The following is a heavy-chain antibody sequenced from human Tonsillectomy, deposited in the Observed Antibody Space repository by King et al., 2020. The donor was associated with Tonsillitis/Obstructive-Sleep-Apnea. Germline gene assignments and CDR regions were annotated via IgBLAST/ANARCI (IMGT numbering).Heavy chain of an antibody. V-gene: IGHV1-18*01. CDR3: ARELGSSSLYEVNYYYYAMDV. CDR2: ISAYNGNT. J-gene: IGHJ6*02. Sequence: QLVQSGAEVKKPGASVKVSCKASGYTFTSYGITWVRQAPGQGLEWMGLISAYNGNTNYAQKLQGRVTMTTDTSTSTAYMELRSLRSDDTAVYYCARELGSSSLYEVNYYYYAMDVWGQGTTVTVSS. D-gene: IGHD6-13*01. CDR1: GYTFTSYG.